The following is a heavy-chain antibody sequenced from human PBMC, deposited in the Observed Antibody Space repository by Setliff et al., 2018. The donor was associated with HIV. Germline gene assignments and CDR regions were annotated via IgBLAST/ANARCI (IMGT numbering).Heavy chain of an antibody. Sequence: KPGGSLRLSCAASGFTFNKAWMNWVRQAPGKGLEWVGRIKSKTDGGTTDYAAPVKGRFTISRDDSKNTLYLQMNSLKTEDTAVYYCTTNDVVVVAATRFGSPTWGQGTLVTVSS. J-gene: IGHJ5*02. CDR1: GFTFNKAW. CDR2: IKSKTDGGTT. CDR3: TTNDVVVVAATRFGSPT. V-gene: IGHV3-15*07. D-gene: IGHD2-15*01.